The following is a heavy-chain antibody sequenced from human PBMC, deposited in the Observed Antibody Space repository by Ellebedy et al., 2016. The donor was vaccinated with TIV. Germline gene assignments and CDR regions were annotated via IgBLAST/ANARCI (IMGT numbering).Heavy chain of an antibody. Sequence: GESLKISCAASGFTFSSYSMNWVRQAPGKGLEWVSSISSSSTYIYYADSVKGRFTISRDNAKNSLYLQMNSLRAEDTAVYYCAGDGDDESHFDYWGQGALVAVSS. V-gene: IGHV3-21*01. CDR2: ISSSSTYI. J-gene: IGHJ4*02. CDR1: GFTFSSYS. D-gene: IGHD5-24*01. CDR3: AGDGDDESHFDY.